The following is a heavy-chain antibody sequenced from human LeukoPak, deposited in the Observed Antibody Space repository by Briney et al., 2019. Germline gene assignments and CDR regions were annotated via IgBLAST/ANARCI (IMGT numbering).Heavy chain of an antibody. CDR3: ARDSPQCSSTSCRHYYYYYMDV. CDR2: ISSSSSYI. V-gene: IGHV3-21*01. Sequence: PGGSLRLSCAAPGFTFSSYSMNWVRQAPGKGLEWVSSISSSSSYIYYADSVKGRFTISRDNAKNSLYLQMNSLRAEDTAVYYCARDSPQCSSTSCRHYYYYYMDVWGKGTTVTVSS. J-gene: IGHJ6*03. CDR1: GFTFSSYS. D-gene: IGHD2-2*01.